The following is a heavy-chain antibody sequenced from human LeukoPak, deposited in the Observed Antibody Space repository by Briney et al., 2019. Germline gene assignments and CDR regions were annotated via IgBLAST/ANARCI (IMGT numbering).Heavy chain of an antibody. Sequence: PGGSLRLSCAASGFTVSSNYMSWVRQAPGKGLEWVSVIYSGGSTYYADSVKGRFTISRDNSKNTLYLQMNSLRAEDTAVYYCARVRGPGGVYYFDYWGQGTLVTVSS. J-gene: IGHJ4*02. CDR3: ARVRGPGGVYYFDY. V-gene: IGHV3-53*01. CDR2: IYSGGST. CDR1: GFTVSSNY. D-gene: IGHD4-23*01.